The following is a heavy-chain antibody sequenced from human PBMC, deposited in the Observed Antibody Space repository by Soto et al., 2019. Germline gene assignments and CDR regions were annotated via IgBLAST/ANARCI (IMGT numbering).Heavy chain of an antibody. CDR2: ISYDGSNK. J-gene: IGHJ3*02. CDR3: ARDPDESIAAAPDAFDI. D-gene: IGHD6-13*01. V-gene: IGHV3-30*04. CDR1: GFTFSSYA. Sequence: GGSLRLSCAASGFTFSSYAMHWVRQAPGKGLEWVAVISYDGSNKYYADSVKGRFTISRDNSKNTLYLQMNSLRAEDTAVYYCARDPDESIAAAPDAFDIWGQGTMVTVSS.